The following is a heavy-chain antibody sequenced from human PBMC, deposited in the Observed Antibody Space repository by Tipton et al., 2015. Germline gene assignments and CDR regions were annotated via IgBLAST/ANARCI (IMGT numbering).Heavy chain of an antibody. D-gene: IGHD5-24*01. CDR2: ISQRDGT. V-gene: IGHV4-38-2*02. J-gene: IGHJ6*02. CDR1: AYSISSDYY. CDR3: ARDLEHGMDV. Sequence: TLSLTCAVSAYSISSDYYWGWIRQPPGKGLEWIGYISQRDGTNYNPSLKSRVTISTDTSKNQFFLNLTSVTAADTAVYFCARDLEHGMDVWGQGTTVTVSS.